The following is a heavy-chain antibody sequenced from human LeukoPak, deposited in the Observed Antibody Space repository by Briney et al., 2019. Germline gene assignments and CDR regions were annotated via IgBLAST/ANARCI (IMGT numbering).Heavy chain of an antibody. V-gene: IGHV3-48*03. Sequence: GGSLRLSCAASGFTFSSYQMNWVRQAPGTGLERVSYITSGGNGISYADSVKGRFTISRDNSKNTLYLQMNSLRAEDTAVYYCAATYGDTENAFDIWGQGTMVTVSS. CDR3: AATYGDTENAFDI. CDR2: ITSGGNGI. D-gene: IGHD4-17*01. CDR1: GFTFSSYQ. J-gene: IGHJ3*02.